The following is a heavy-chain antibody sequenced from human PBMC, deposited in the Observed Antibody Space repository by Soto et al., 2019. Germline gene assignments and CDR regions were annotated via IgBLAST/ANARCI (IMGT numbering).Heavy chain of an antibody. Sequence: GGSLRLSCAASGFTFSSYAMHWVRQAPGKGLEWVAVISYDGSNKYYADSVKGRFTISRDNAKNTLYLQMNSLRAEDTAVYYCAREAASMILVAFGAFDIWGQGTMVTVSS. CDR1: GFTFSSYA. V-gene: IGHV3-30-3*01. J-gene: IGHJ3*02. D-gene: IGHD3-22*01. CDR3: AREAASMILVAFGAFDI. CDR2: ISYDGSNK.